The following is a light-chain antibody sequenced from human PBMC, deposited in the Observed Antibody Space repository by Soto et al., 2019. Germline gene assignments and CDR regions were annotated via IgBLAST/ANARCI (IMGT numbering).Light chain of an antibody. Sequence: EIVLTQSPATLSLSPGEGATLSVRASQTVSTLLAWYQQIPGQPPRLLIYDASNRATGIPARFSGSGSGTDFTLTISSLEPEDFAIYYCQQRSKWPLTFGGGTKVEIK. CDR3: QQRSKWPLT. CDR1: QTVSTL. V-gene: IGKV3-11*01. J-gene: IGKJ4*01. CDR2: DAS.